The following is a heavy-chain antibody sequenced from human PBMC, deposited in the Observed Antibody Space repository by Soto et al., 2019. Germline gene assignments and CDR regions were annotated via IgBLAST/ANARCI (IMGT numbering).Heavy chain of an antibody. Sequence: DVQLLESGGGLVQWGGSLRLSCVTSGFTFSTYGMTWVRQAPGKGLEWVSYGGSGGSRYYAESVKGRFTSSRDNSKTTLSLEMNSLRAEDTATYYCVKFRGRAYPYYYMDVWGKGTTVTVSS. D-gene: IGHD3-10*01. CDR2: YGGSGGSR. J-gene: IGHJ6*03. V-gene: IGHV3-23*01. CDR3: VKFRGRAYPYYYMDV. CDR1: GFTFSTYG.